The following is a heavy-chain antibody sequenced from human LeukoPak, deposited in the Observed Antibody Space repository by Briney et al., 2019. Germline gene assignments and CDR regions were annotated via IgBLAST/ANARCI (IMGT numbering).Heavy chain of an antibody. CDR1: GYFVSSGYY. CDR2: IYNTGST. V-gene: IGHV4-38-2*01. Sequence: PSETLSLTCGVSGYFVSSGYYWGWIRQPPGQGLEWIGNIYNTGSTYYNPSLKSRVTISVDTSKNQFSLKLTSVTSADTAVYFCASRTTVTNALSFDYWSRGALVAVSS. D-gene: IGHD4-11*01. CDR3: ASRTTVTNALSFDY. J-gene: IGHJ4*02.